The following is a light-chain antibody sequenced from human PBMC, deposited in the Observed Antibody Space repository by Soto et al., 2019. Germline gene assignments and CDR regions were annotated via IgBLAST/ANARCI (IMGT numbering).Light chain of an antibody. CDR3: QQYSSSPLT. Sequence: EIVLTQSPGTLSLSPGERATLSCRASQSVSSSYLAWYQQKPGQAPRLLIYGASSRATGIPDRFSGSGSGTDFTLTNSRLEPEDFAVYYCQQYSSSPLTFGGGTKVEIK. J-gene: IGKJ4*01. V-gene: IGKV3-20*01. CDR1: QSVSSSY. CDR2: GAS.